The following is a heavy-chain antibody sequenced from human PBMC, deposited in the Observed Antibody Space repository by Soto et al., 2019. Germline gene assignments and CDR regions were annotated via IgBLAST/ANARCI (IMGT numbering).Heavy chain of an antibody. Sequence: EVHLVESGGGLVQLGGALGLSCVASGFAFDAYWMHWVRQVPGEGPVWVSRIDYDGTTTTYAKFVKGRFTISRDNDKNTIYHQMNSLKAEDTGVYYSTRGPRPSPAGTGAYWGQGTLVTVSS. CDR2: IDYDGTTT. V-gene: IGHV3-74*01. D-gene: IGHD6-13*01. CDR3: TRGPRPSPAGTGAY. CDR1: GFAFDAYW. J-gene: IGHJ4*02.